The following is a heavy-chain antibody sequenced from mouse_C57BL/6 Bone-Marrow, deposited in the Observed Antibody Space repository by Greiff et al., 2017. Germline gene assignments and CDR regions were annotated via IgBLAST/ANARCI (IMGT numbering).Heavy chain of an antibody. J-gene: IGHJ4*01. CDR3: ANIYYDGYYAMDY. Sequence: QVQLQQPGAELVKPGASVKMSCKASGYTFTSYWITWVKQRPGQGLEWIGDIYPGSGSTNYNEKFQSKATLTVDTSSSPAYMQLSSLTSEDSAVYYCANIYYDGYYAMDYWGQGTSVTVSS. V-gene: IGHV1-55*01. D-gene: IGHD2-4*01. CDR2: IYPGSGST. CDR1: GYTFTSYW.